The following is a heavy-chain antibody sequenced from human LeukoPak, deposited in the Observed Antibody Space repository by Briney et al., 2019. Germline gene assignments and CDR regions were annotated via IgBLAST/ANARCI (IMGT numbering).Heavy chain of an antibody. CDR3: ARVKRSGYEYYLDY. Sequence: PSETLSLTCTVSGGSISSSSYYWGWIRQPPGKGLEWIASIYHSGSTYYNPSLKSRVTISVDRSKNQFSLKLSSVTAADTAVYYCARVKRSGYEYYLDYWGQGTLVTVSS. CDR1: GGSISSSSYY. J-gene: IGHJ4*02. CDR2: IYHSGST. V-gene: IGHV4-39*07. D-gene: IGHD5-12*01.